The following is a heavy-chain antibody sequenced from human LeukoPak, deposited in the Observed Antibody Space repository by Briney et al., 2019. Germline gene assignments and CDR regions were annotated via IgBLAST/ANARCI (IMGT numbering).Heavy chain of an antibody. J-gene: IGHJ4*02. CDR2: IHGSSNLI. Sequence: GGSLRLSCAASGFSFSDYYMGWIRQAPGKGLEWVSYIHGSSNLIHYADSVKGRYTISRDNAKNSLFLQMNSLRAEDTAVYYCAKDGDQMCDEYDYWGQGTLVTVSS. CDR1: GFSFSDYY. D-gene: IGHD2-21*02. CDR3: AKDGDQMCDEYDY. V-gene: IGHV3-11*04.